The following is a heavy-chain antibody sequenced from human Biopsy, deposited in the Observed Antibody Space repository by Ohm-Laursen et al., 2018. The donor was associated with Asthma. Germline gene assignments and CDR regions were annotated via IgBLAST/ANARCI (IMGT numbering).Heavy chain of an antibody. Sequence: ASVKVSCKSLGGTFNTYVIGWVRQAPGQGLEWMGGINSVFGTTTYPQKFQDRVTITADDSTSTVYMESSSLRSEDTAVYYCVRKAGSCISRTCYSLDFWGQGTLVTVSS. D-gene: IGHD2-2*01. CDR2: INSVFGTT. CDR1: GGTFNTYV. V-gene: IGHV1-69*13. J-gene: IGHJ4*02. CDR3: VRKAGSCISRTCYSLDF.